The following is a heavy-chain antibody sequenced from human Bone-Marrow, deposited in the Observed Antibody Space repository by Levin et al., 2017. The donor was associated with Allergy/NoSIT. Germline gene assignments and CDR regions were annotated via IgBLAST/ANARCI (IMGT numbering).Heavy chain of an antibody. CDR3: ARRFYDAGGNLHWFDP. D-gene: IGHD4-23*01. CDR2: IIPILGKA. Sequence: SGESLKISCKASGDDFDTNTIHWVRQAPGQGLEWVGEIIPILGKALYGQILEARVTISADKSTSTAYMELSSLRSEDTAVYYCARRFYDAGGNLHWFDPWGQGTLVTVSS. CDR1: GDDFDTNT. V-gene: IGHV1-69*02. J-gene: IGHJ5*02.